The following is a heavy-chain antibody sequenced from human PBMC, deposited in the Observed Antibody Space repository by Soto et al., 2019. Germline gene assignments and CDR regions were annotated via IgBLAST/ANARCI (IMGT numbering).Heavy chain of an antibody. Sequence: SETLSLTCTVSGDSISNYYWSWIRQPPGKGLEWIGYIYYSGSTNYNPSLKSRVTISVDTSKNQFSLKLSSVTAADTAVYYCARSNGDYGDYWSQGTPVTVSS. V-gene: IGHV4-59*01. D-gene: IGHD4-17*01. CDR1: GDSISNYY. J-gene: IGHJ4*02. CDR3: ARSNGDYGDY. CDR2: IYYSGST.